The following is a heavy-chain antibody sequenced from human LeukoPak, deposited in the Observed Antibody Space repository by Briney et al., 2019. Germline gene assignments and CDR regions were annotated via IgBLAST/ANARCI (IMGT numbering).Heavy chain of an antibody. CDR1: GGTSSSYA. V-gene: IGHV1-69*05. D-gene: IGHD3/OR15-3a*01. CDR3: ARGFALDWGVNDAFDI. J-gene: IGHJ3*02. CDR2: IIPIFGTA. Sequence: SVKVSCKASGGTSSSYAISWVRQAPGQGLEWMGGIIPIFGTANYAQKFQGRVTITTDESTSTAYMELSSLRSEDTAVYYCARGFALDWGVNDAFDIWGQGTMVTVSS.